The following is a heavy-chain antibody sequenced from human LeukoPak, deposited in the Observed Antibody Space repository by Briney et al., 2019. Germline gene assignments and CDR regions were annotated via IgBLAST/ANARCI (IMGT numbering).Heavy chain of an antibody. J-gene: IGHJ3*02. V-gene: IGHV3-7*01. D-gene: IGHD3-3*01. Sequence: GGSLRLSCAASGFTFSIYWMSWVRQAPGKGLEWVANIKQDASEKYYVDSVKGRLTISRDNAKNSLYLQMNSLRAEDTAVYYCARERDDFWSGYPRTDAFDIWGQGTMVTVSS. CDR1: GFTFSIYW. CDR3: ARERDDFWSGYPRTDAFDI. CDR2: IKQDASEK.